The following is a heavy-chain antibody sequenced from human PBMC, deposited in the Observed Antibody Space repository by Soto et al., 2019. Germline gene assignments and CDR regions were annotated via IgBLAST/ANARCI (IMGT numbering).Heavy chain of an antibody. V-gene: IGHV4-34*01. Sequence: QVQLQQWGAGLLKPSETLSLTCAVYGGSFSGYHWSWIRQPPGKGLEWIGEINHSGSTNYNPSLKSRVTISVDTSKNQFSLKLSSVTAADTAVYYCASSVIVLTDAFDIWGQGTMVTVSS. J-gene: IGHJ3*02. D-gene: IGHD3-16*02. CDR3: ASSVIVLTDAFDI. CDR2: INHSGST. CDR1: GGSFSGYH.